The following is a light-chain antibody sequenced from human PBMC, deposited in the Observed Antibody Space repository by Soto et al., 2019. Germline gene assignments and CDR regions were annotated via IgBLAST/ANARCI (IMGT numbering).Light chain of an antibody. CDR3: QQYNAHPYT. CDR1: QSIHSW. J-gene: IGKJ2*01. Sequence: DFQMTQSPSTLSASVGDRVTITCRASQSIHSWLAWYQQKPGTTPKLLIYRASTLQSGVPSRFAGSGSRTEFTLTINNLQPDDYASYFCQQYNAHPYTFGQGTKLEIK. V-gene: IGKV1-5*03. CDR2: RAS.